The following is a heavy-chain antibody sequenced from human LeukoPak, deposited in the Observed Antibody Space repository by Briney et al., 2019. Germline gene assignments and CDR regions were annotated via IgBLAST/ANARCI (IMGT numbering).Heavy chain of an antibody. J-gene: IGHJ6*03. CDR2: IYHSGST. D-gene: IGHD3-3*01. V-gene: IGHV4-30-2*01. CDR1: GGSISSGGYY. Sequence: TSETLSLTCTVSGGSISSGGYYWSWIRQPPGKGLEWIGYIYHSGSTYYNPSLKSRVTISVDRSKNQFSLKLSSVTAAVTAVYYCARDRPFAFWSGHQPRYYYMDVWGKGTTVTVSS. CDR3: ARDRPFAFWSGHQPRYYYMDV.